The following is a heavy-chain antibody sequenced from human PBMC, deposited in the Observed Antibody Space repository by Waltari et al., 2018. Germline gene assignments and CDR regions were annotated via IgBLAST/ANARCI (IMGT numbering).Heavy chain of an antibody. CDR2: ISNSGSKT. CDR1: GFNFQTFE. D-gene: IGHD3-16*01. CDR3: AREYYGLLAGYYLDF. Sequence: EVQLVESGGDVVQPGGSLRLSCVVSGFNFQTFEMNWVRQAPGRGLEWISYISNSGSKTEYAESVGGRFTVSGDNAKSSLYLEMNSLRAEDTAIYYCAREYYGLLAGYYLDFWGQGTLVTVSS. V-gene: IGHV3-48*03. J-gene: IGHJ4*02.